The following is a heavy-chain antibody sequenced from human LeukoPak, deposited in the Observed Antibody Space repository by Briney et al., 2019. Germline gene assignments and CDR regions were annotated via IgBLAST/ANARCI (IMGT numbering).Heavy chain of an antibody. CDR2: ISAYNGNT. CDR1: GYTFTSYG. CDR3: ARWDAVGAFDY. J-gene: IGHJ4*02. D-gene: IGHD1-26*01. V-gene: IGHV1-18*01. Sequence: GASVKVSCKASGYTFTSYGISWVRQAPGQGLEWMGWISAYNGNTNYAQKLQGRVTMTRDTSTSTVYMELSSLRSGDTAVYYCARWDAVGAFDYWGQGTLVTVSS.